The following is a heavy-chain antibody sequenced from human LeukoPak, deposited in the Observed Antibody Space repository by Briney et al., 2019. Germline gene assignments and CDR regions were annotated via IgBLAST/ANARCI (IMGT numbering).Heavy chain of an antibody. J-gene: IGHJ5*02. D-gene: IGHD4-17*01. CDR1: GFTFSS. CDR3: ARTTVTAGRTNWFDP. Sequence: GGSLRLSCAASGFTFSSMNWVRQAPGKGLEWVSSISSSSSDIYYADSVKGRFTISRDNAKNSLYLQMNSLRAEDTAVYYCARTTVTAGRTNWFDPWGQGTLVIVSS. V-gene: IGHV3-21*01. CDR2: ISSSSSDI.